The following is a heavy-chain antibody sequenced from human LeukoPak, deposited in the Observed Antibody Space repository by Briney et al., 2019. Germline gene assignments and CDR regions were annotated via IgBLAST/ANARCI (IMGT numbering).Heavy chain of an antibody. J-gene: IGHJ4*02. CDR2: INHSGST. CDR1: GGSFCGYY. Sequence: SETLSLTCAVYGGSFCGYYWSWIRQPPGKGLEWIGEINHSGSTNYNPSLKSRVTISVDTSKNQFSLKLSSVTAADTAVYYCARGFSGWYYYWGQGTLVTVSS. D-gene: IGHD6-19*01. V-gene: IGHV4-34*01. CDR3: ARGFSGWYYY.